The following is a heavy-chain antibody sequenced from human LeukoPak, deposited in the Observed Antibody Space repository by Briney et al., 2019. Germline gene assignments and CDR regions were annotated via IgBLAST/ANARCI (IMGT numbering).Heavy chain of an antibody. V-gene: IGHV4-39*01. CDR1: GDSISSSNYY. D-gene: IGHD3-10*01. J-gene: IGHJ4*02. CDR2: IYYSGST. CDR3: ASQYYYGADDY. Sequence: SETLSLTCSVSGDSISSSNYYWAWIRQPPGKGLEWIVSIYYSGSTYYNPSLKSRVTISVDTSKNQFSLKLNSVTAADTALYYCASQYYYGADDYWGQGTLVTVSS.